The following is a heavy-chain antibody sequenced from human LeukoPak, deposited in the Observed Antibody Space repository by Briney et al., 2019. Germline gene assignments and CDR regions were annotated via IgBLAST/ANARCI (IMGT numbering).Heavy chain of an antibody. CDR3: TRACSSTSCHGPYDAFDI. J-gene: IGHJ3*02. V-gene: IGHV3-15*01. D-gene: IGHD2-2*01. Sequence: GGSLRLSCAASGFTFSNAWMSWVRQAPGKGLEWVGRIKSKTDGGTTDYAAPVKGRFTISRDDSKNTLYLQMNSLKTEDTAVYYCTRACSSTSCHGPYDAFDIWGQGTMVTVSS. CDR1: GFTFSNAW. CDR2: IKSKTDGGTT.